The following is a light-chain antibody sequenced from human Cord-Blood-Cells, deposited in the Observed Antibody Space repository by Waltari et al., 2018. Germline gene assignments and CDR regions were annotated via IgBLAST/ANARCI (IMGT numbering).Light chain of an antibody. CDR3: SSYTSSSTLV. J-gene: IGLJ3*02. Sequence: QSALTQPASVSGSPGQSITISCTGTSSDVGGYNYVSWYQQHPGKAPKLMIYHGSKRPSGVSNRFSGSKSGNTASLTSSGLQAEDEADYYCSSYTSSSTLVFGGGTKLTV. CDR1: SSDVGGYNY. CDR2: HGS. V-gene: IGLV2-14*01.